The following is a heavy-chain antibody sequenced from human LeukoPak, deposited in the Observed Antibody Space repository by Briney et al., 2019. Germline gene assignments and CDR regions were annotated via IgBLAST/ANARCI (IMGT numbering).Heavy chain of an antibody. J-gene: IGHJ6*03. CDR3: AREYCSGGSCYSWSGHYYYYYYMDA. V-gene: IGHV1-69*13. CDR1: GGTFSSYA. Sequence: ASVKVSCKASGGTFSSYAISWVRQAPGQGLEWMGGIIPIFGTANYAQKFQGRVTITADESTSTAYMELSSLRSEDTAVYYCAREYCSGGSCYSWSGHYYYYYYMDAWGKGTTVTVSS. CDR2: IIPIFGTA. D-gene: IGHD2-15*01.